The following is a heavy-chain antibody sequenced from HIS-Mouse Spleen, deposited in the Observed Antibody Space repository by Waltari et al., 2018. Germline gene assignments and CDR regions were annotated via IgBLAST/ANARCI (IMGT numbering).Heavy chain of an antibody. J-gene: IGHJ4*02. Sequence: QVQLVESGGGVVQPGRSLRLSWAAPGFTFRRYGMHWVRQAPGKGLEWVAVISYDGSNKYYADSVKGRFTISRDNSKNTLYLQMNSLRAEDTAVYYCAKDKHHAFDYWGQGTLVTVSS. V-gene: IGHV3-30*18. CDR2: ISYDGSNK. CDR3: AKDKHHAFDY. CDR1: GFTFRRYG.